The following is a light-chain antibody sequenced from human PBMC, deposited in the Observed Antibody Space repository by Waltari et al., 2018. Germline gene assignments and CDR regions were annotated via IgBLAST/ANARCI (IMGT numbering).Light chain of an antibody. CDR1: RSNIGSST. CDR2: SNN. CDR3: CSWDHSLDARV. V-gene: IGLV1-44*01. Sequence: QSVLTQPPSASATPGQRVTLSCSGNRSNIGSSTVTWYQHVPGTAPKLLIYSNNQRPSGVPDRFSGSRSGTSASLAISGLQSEDEADYYCCSWDHSLDARVFGGGTTLTV. J-gene: IGLJ3*02.